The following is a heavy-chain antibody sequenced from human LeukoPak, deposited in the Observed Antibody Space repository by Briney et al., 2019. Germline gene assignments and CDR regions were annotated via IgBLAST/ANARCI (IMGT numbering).Heavy chain of an antibody. Sequence: ASVKVSCKASGYTFTGYYMHWVRQAPGQGLEWMGWINPNSGGTNYAQKFQGRVTMTRDTSISTAYMELSRLRSDDTAVYYCARGDIVVVPGPPQDYWGQGTLVTVSS. CDR2: INPNSGGT. CDR1: GYTFTGYY. D-gene: IGHD2-2*01. CDR3: ARGDIVVVPGPPQDY. V-gene: IGHV1-2*02. J-gene: IGHJ4*02.